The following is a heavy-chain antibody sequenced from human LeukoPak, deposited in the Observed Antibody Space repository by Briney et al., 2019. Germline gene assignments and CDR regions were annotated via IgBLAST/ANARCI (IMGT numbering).Heavy chain of an antibody. Sequence: SETLSLTCTVSGDSITSHYWSWIRQPPGKGLEWIGEINHSGSTNYNPSLKSRVTISVDTSKNQFSLKLSSVTAADTAVYYCARWQAAYYYDSSGYSRYYGMDVWGQGTTVTVSS. D-gene: IGHD3-22*01. CDR1: GDSITSHY. CDR3: ARWQAAYYYDSSGYSRYYGMDV. CDR2: INHSGST. J-gene: IGHJ6*02. V-gene: IGHV4-34*01.